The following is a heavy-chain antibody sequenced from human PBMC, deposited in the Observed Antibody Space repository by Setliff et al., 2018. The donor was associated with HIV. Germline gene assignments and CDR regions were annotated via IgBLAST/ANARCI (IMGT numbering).Heavy chain of an antibody. CDR3: ARVISSWSAYYIDY. J-gene: IGHJ4*02. Sequence: PSETLSLTCAVYGGSLTDYDWTWIRQTPAKGLEWIGEISHSGRTNYNPSLKSRVTISVDTSKNQFSLKLSSVTAADTAVYYCARVISSWSAYYIDYWGQGTLVTVSS. CDR1: GGSLTDYD. D-gene: IGHD3-3*01. V-gene: IGHV4-34*01. CDR2: ISHSGRT.